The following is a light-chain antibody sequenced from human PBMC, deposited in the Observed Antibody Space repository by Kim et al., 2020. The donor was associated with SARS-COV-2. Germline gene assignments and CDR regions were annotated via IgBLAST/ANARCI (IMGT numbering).Light chain of an antibody. CDR3: QQYDNLPIT. J-gene: IGKJ5*01. V-gene: IGKV1-33*01. Sequence: ASVGDRVTITCQASQDISNYLNWYQQKPRKAPKLLIYDESNLETGVPSRFSGSGSGTDFTFTISSLQPEDIATYYCQQYDNLPITFGQGTRLEIK. CDR1: QDISNY. CDR2: DES.